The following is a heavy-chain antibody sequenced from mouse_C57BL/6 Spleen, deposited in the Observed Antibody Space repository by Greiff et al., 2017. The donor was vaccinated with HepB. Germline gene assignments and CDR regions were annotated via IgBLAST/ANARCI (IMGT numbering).Heavy chain of an antibody. CDR2: IDPEDGET. CDR1: GFNIKDYY. J-gene: IGHJ2*01. Sequence: EVQLQQSGAELVKPGASVKLSCTASGFNIKDYYMHWVKQRTEQGLEWIGRIDPEDGETKYDPKFQGKATITADTSSNTAYLQLSSLTSEDTAVYYCARSGPITTVVAPDYWGQGTTLTVSS. D-gene: IGHD1-1*01. V-gene: IGHV14-2*01. CDR3: ARSGPITTVVAPDY.